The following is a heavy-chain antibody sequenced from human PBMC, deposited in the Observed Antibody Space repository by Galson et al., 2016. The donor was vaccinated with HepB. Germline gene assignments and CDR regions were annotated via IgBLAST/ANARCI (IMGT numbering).Heavy chain of an antibody. Sequence: SLRLSCAASGFTVSSNYMSWVRQAPGKGLEWVSVVYSSGNTYYAGSVKGRFTISRDNSKNTLYLQMNSLRAEDTAVYYCAKFMPGTLGFLEWLPTWFDPWGQGTLVAVSS. V-gene: IGHV3-53*01. D-gene: IGHD3-3*01. CDR3: AKFMPGTLGFLEWLPTWFDP. CDR1: GFTVSSNY. J-gene: IGHJ5*02. CDR2: VYSSGNT.